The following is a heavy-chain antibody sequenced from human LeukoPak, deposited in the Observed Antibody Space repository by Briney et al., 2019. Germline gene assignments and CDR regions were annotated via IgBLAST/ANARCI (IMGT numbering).Heavy chain of an antibody. V-gene: IGHV3-30-3*01. D-gene: IGHD3-10*01. J-gene: IGHJ4*02. Sequence: GGSLRLSCAASGFTFSSYAMHWVRQAPGKGLEWVAVISYDGSNKYYADSVKGRFTISRDNSKNTLYLQMNSLRAEDTAVYYCAREKEYYYGSGTFDYWGQGTLVTVSS. CDR1: GFTFSSYA. CDR2: ISYDGSNK. CDR3: AREKEYYYGSGTFDY.